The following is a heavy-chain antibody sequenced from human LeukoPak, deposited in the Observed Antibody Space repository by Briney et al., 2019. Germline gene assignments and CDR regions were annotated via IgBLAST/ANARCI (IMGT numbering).Heavy chain of an antibody. V-gene: IGHV3-48*03. J-gene: IGHJ4*02. CDR2: ISRSGSTI. Sequence: GGSLRLSCAASGFSFSTYELNRVRQAPGKGLEWVSYISRSGSTIYYADSVKGRFTVSRDNAKSSLYLQMNSLRAEDTAVYYCARKISGSYYEYLDYWGQGTLVTVSS. CDR1: GFSFSTYE. D-gene: IGHD1-26*01. CDR3: ARKISGSYYEYLDY.